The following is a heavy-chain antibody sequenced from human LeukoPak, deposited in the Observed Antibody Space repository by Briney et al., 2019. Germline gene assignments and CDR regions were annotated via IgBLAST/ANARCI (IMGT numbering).Heavy chain of an antibody. Sequence: SETLSLTCTVSGGSISSSSHYWGWIRQPPGTGLEWIGYIYYTGNTNYNPSLKSRVTISVDTSKNQFSLKLSSVTAADTAVYYCARDRLQLQSWGQGTLVTVSS. CDR3: ARDRLQLQS. D-gene: IGHD1-1*01. CDR1: GGSISSSSHY. J-gene: IGHJ5*02. V-gene: IGHV4-61*01. CDR2: IYYTGNT.